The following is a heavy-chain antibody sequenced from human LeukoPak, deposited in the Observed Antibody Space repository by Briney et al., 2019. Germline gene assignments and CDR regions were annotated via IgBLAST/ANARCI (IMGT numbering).Heavy chain of an antibody. CDR1: GGSFSGCY. Sequence: PSETLSLTCAVYGGSFSGCYWSWIRQPPGKGLEWIGEINHSGSTNYNPSLKSRVTISVDTSKNQFSLKLSSVTAADTAVYYCARVRTVTTAVGYYYGMDVWGQGTTVTVSS. V-gene: IGHV4-34*01. CDR3: ARVRTVTTAVGYYYGMDV. CDR2: INHSGST. D-gene: IGHD4-17*01. J-gene: IGHJ6*02.